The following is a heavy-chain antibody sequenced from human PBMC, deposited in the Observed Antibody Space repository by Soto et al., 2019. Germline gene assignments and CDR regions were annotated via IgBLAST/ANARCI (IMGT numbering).Heavy chain of an antibody. CDR2: IYYSGST. D-gene: IGHD3-3*01. J-gene: IGHJ4*02. CDR1: GGSISSYY. Sequence: SETLSLTCTVSGGSISSYYWSWIRQPPGKGLEWIGYIYYSGSTNYNPSLKSRVTISVDTSKNQFSLKLSSVTAADTAVYYCARDSSGYRKKYYFDYWGQGTLVTVSS. CDR3: ARDSSGYRKKYYFDY. V-gene: IGHV4-59*01.